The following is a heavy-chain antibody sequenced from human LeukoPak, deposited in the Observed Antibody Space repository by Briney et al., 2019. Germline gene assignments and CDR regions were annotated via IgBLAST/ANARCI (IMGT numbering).Heavy chain of an antibody. CDR1: GYTFTAYS. V-gene: IGHV1-3*01. CDR2: INAGYGNT. D-gene: IGHD3-10*01. Sequence: ASVKVSCKASGYTFTAYSIHWVRQAPGQRLEWMGWINAGYGNTKYSQKFQGRVIITRDTSASTAYMELSSLRSEDTAVHYCARERIGEGFDYWGQGTLVTVPS. CDR3: ARERIGEGFDY. J-gene: IGHJ4*02.